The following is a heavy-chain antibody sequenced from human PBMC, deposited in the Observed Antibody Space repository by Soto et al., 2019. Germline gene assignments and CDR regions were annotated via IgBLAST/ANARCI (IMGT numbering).Heavy chain of an antibody. CDR1: GFTFSSFW. CDR2: IKEDGSEK. V-gene: IGHV3-7*04. CDR3: ARDPIDFDY. J-gene: IGHJ4*02. Sequence: EVQLVESGGGLVQPGGSLRLSCAASGFTFSSFWMTWVRQAPGKGLEWVAKIKEDGSEKNYVDSVKDRFTVSRDNAKNSLYLQMNSLRAEDTAVYYCARDPIDFDYWGQGTLVTVSS.